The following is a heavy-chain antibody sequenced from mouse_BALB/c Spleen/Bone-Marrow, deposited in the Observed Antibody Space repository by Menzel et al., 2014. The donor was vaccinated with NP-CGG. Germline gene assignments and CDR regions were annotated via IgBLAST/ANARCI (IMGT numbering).Heavy chain of an antibody. J-gene: IGHJ4*01. CDR3: AREDYGYNYVMDY. Sequence: EVQVVESGPELVKPGASVKISCKTSGYTFTEYTMHWVKQSHGKSLEWIGGVNPNNGGTIYNQKFKGKATLTVDKSSSTAYMELRSLTSEDSAVYYCAREDYGYNYVMDYWGQGTSVTVSS. CDR1: GYTFTEYT. CDR2: VNPNNGGT. V-gene: IGHV1-18*01. D-gene: IGHD1-2*01.